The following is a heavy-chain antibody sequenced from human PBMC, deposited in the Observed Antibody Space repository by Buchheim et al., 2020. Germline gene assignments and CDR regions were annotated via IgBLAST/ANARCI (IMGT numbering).Heavy chain of an antibody. CDR1: GGSFSGYY. Sequence: QVQLQQWGAGLLKPSETLSLTCAVYGGSFSGYYWSWIRQPPGKGLEWIGEINHSGSTNYNTSLKSRVTISVDTSKNQFSLKLSSVTAADTAVYYCARDYYDSSGYYYDWGQGTL. V-gene: IGHV4-34*01. CDR2: INHSGST. D-gene: IGHD3-22*01. CDR3: ARDYYDSSGYYYD. J-gene: IGHJ4*02.